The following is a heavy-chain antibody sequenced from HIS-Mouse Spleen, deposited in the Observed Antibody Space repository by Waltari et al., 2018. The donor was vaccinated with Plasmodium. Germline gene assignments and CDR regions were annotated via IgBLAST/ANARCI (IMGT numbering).Heavy chain of an antibody. CDR2: IYYSGST. D-gene: IGHD3-22*01. CDR1: GGSIISSRYY. J-gene: IGHJ3*02. V-gene: IGHV4-39*07. CDR3: AGVRITMIVVVNHAFDI. Sequence: QLQLQESGPGLVEPSETLSLTCTVSGGSIISSRYYWGGVRQPPGKGLEWIGSIYYSGSTYYNPSLKSRVTISVDTSKNQFSLKLSSVTAADTAVYYCAGVRITMIVVVNHAFDIWGQGTMVTV.